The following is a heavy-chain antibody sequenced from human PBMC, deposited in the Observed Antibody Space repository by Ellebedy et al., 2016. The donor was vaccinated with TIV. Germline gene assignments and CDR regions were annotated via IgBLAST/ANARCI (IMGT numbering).Heavy chain of an antibody. CDR2: LPDSGSSI. V-gene: IGHV3-23*01. Sequence: GESLKISCAASGFTFDDYTMHWVRQAPGKGLEWVSYLPDSGSSIYYADSVKGRFTISRDNSWNTLHLQMNSLRVDDTAVYYCVREFLGYINAWDSWGQGTLVTVSS. CDR1: GFTFDDYT. J-gene: IGHJ5*01. CDR3: VREFLGYINAWDS. D-gene: IGHD5-18*01.